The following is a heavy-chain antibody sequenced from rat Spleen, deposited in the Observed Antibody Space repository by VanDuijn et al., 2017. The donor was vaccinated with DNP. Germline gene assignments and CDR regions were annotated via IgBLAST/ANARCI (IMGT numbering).Heavy chain of an antibody. J-gene: IGHJ3*01. V-gene: IGHV1-43*01. CDR2: INMGSGGT. CDR1: GYTFTTYY. Sequence: QVQLQQSGAELAKPGSSVKISCEASGYTFTTYYIGWIKQTTRQGLEFIGYINMGSGGTNYNEKFKGKATLTVVKSSSTAFMQLSSLTPDDSAVYYCARLDYDGYYLRGFAYWGQGTLVTVSS. D-gene: IGHD1-12*03. CDR3: ARLDYDGYYLRGFAY.